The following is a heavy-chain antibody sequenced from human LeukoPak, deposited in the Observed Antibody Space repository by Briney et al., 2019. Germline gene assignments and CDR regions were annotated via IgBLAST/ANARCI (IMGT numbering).Heavy chain of an antibody. J-gene: IGHJ6*02. D-gene: IGHD3-10*01. CDR3: ARNPRGRFPYEAGYYGMDV. Sequence: PSETLSLTCTVSGGSVSSGSYYWSWIRQPPGKGLEWIGYIYYSGSTNYNPSLKSRVTISVDTSKNQFSLKLSSVTAADTAVYYCARNPRGRFPYEAGYYGMDVWGQGTTVTVSS. CDR2: IYYSGST. CDR1: GGSVSSGSYY. V-gene: IGHV4-61*01.